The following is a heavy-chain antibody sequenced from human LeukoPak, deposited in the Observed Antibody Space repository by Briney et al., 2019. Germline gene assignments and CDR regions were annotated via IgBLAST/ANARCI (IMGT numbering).Heavy chain of an antibody. CDR3: ARDALHTAHVET. V-gene: IGHV3-48*02. CDR1: GFTFSSYT. Sequence: GGSLRLSCAASGFTFSSYTMNWVRQAPGKGLQWVSTVSASSDIHYSDSVKGRFTISRDNARNSLYLQMNSLTDEDTAVYYCARDALHTAHVETWGEGALVTVSS. J-gene: IGHJ5*02. D-gene: IGHD5-18*01. CDR2: VSASSDI.